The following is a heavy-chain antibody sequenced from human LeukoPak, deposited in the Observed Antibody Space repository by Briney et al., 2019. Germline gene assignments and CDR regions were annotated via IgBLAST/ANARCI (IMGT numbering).Heavy chain of an antibody. V-gene: IGHV1-18*01. CDR2: ISAYNGHT. J-gene: IGHJ4*02. CDR1: GYTFTNYG. D-gene: IGHD2-21*01. CDR3: ARGVVIAPQTFDY. Sequence: GASVKVSCKASGYTFTNYGISWVRQAPGQGLEWVGWISAYNGHTNYAQKFQGRVTMTTDTSTNTAYMELRSLRSDDTAVYYCARGVVIAPQTFDYWGQGTLVTVSS.